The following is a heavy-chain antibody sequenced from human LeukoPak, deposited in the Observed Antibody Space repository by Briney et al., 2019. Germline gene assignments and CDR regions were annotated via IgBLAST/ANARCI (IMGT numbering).Heavy chain of an antibody. V-gene: IGHV4-38-2*01. CDR3: ARSMEVAAADDNWFDP. Sequence: SETLSLTCAVSGYSISSGYYWGWLRQPPGKGLEWIGSSYHSGSTYYKPSLKSRVTISVDTSKNQFYLKLSTVTAADTAVYYCARSMEVAAADDNWFDPWGQGTLVTVSS. D-gene: IGHD6-13*01. J-gene: IGHJ5*02. CDR1: GYSISSGYY. CDR2: SYHSGST.